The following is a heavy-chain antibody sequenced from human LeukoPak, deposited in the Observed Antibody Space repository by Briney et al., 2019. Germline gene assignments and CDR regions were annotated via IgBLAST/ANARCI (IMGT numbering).Heavy chain of an antibody. CDR1: GGSISSGDYY. V-gene: IGHV4-30-4*08. Sequence: PSQTLSLTCTVYGGSISSGDYYWSWIRQPPGKGLEWIGYIYYSGSTYYNPSLKSRVTISVDTSKNQFSLKLSSVTAADTAVYYCASLLLQTLFDYWGQGTLVTVSS. CDR2: IYYSGST. D-gene: IGHD2-15*01. J-gene: IGHJ4*02. CDR3: ASLLLQTLFDY.